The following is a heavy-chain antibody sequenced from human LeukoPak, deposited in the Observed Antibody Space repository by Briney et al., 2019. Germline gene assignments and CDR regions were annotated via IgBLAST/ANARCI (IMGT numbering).Heavy chain of an antibody. Sequence: SETLSLTCAVYGGSFSGYYWSWIRQPPGKGLEWIGEINHSGSTNYNPSLKSRVTISVDTSKNQFSLKLSSVTAADTAVYYCARTGWDYDILTGYYSAWFDPWGQGTLVTVSS. CDR3: ARTGWDYDILTGYYSAWFDP. CDR1: GGSFSGYY. J-gene: IGHJ5*02. V-gene: IGHV4-34*01. CDR2: INHSGST. D-gene: IGHD3-9*01.